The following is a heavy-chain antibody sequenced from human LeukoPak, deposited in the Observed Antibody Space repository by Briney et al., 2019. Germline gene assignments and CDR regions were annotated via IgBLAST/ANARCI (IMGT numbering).Heavy chain of an antibody. CDR1: GGTFSSYA. D-gene: IGHD4/OR15-4a*01. Sequence: ASVKVSCKASGGTFSSYAISWVRQAPGQGLEWMGGIIPIFGTANYAQKFQGRVTITTDETTSTAYMELSSLRSEDTAVYYCARDFSEYGAHQGVSMDYWGQGTLVTVSS. CDR2: IIPIFGTA. CDR3: ARDFSEYGAHQGVSMDY. V-gene: IGHV1-69*05. J-gene: IGHJ4*02.